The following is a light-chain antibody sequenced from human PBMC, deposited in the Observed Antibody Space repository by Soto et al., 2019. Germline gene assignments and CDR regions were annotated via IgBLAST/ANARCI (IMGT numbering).Light chain of an antibody. Sequence: LTHSQGTLSLSPGEKAKISCRASQSVSSRLAWYQQKPGQAPRLLISGASTRATGIPGRYGGSGSGTDCTLTISRLEPEEFAVLFCQQYGTSEIIFGQGTRLEIK. J-gene: IGKJ5*01. V-gene: IGKV3-20*01. CDR3: QQYGTSEII. CDR1: QSVSSR. CDR2: GAS.